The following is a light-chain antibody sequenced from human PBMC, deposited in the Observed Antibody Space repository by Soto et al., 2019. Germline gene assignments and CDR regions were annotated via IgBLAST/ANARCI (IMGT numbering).Light chain of an antibody. CDR2: EVS. V-gene: IGLV2-14*03. Sequence: SALTQPASVSGSPGQSITISCTGTSSDVGGYNYVSWFQQHPGKAPKLKIYEVSNRPSGVSNRFSGSKSGYTASLTISELQAEDEADYYCTSYTSSSTLVVFGTGTKVTVL. CDR1: SSDVGGYNY. CDR3: TSYTSSSTLVV. J-gene: IGLJ1*01.